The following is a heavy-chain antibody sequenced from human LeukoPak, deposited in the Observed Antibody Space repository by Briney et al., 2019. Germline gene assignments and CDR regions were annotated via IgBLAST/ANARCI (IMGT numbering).Heavy chain of an antibody. CDR1: GYDFTSNW. CDR3: ARPPEVTYDAFDI. CDR2: IYPGDSDT. J-gene: IGHJ3*02. V-gene: IGHV5-51*01. Sequence: GESLKISCKGSGYDFTSNWIGWVRQMPGKGLEWMGIIYPGDSDTRYSPSFQGQVTISADKSISTAYLQWSSLKASDTAMYYCARPPEVTYDAFDIWGQGTMVTVSS. D-gene: IGHD2-21*02.